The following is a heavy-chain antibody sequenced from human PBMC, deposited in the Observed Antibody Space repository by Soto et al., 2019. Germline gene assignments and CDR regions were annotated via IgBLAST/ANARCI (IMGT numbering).Heavy chain of an antibody. CDR2: ISSSSSYI. V-gene: IGHV3-21*01. D-gene: IGHD3-3*01. CDR3: ARDARYDFWSGYYRDYGMDV. J-gene: IGHJ6*02. CDR1: GFTFNSYT. Sequence: EVQVVESGGGLVKPGGSLRLSCAASGFTFNSYTMNWVRQAPGKGLEWVSSISSSSSYIYYADSVKGRFTISRDKAKKSLYLQMNSLRAEDTAVYYCARDARYDFWSGYYRDYGMDVWGQGTMVTVSS.